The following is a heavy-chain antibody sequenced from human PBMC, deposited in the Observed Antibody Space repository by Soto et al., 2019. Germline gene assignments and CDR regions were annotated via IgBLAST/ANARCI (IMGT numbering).Heavy chain of an antibody. CDR2: IYPGDSDT. CDR3: ARRPYYYDSSGYPPYGAFDI. D-gene: IGHD3-22*01. CDR1: GYSFTSYW. Sequence: PGESLKISCKGSGYSFTSYWIGWVRQMPGKGLEWMGIIYPGDSDTRYSPSFQGQVTISADKSISTAHLQWSSLKASDTAMYYCARRPYYYDSSGYPPYGAFDIWGQGTMVTVSS. V-gene: IGHV5-51*01. J-gene: IGHJ3*02.